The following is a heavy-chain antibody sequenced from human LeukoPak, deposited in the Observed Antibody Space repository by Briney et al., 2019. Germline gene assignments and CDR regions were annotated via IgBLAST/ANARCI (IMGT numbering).Heavy chain of an antibody. CDR3: ARGVSSGYYRL. V-gene: IGHV4-59*01. CDR2: IYYSGST. J-gene: IGHJ4*02. D-gene: IGHD3-22*01. CDR1: GGSISSYY. Sequence: SETLSLTCTVSGGSISSYYWSWIRQPPGKGLEWIGYIYYSGSTNYNPSLKSRVTISVDTSKNQFSLKLSSVTAADTAVYYCARGVSSGYYRLWGRGTLVTVSS.